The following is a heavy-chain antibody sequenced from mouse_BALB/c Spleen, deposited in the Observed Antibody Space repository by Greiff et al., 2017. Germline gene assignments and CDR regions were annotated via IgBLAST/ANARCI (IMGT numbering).Heavy chain of an antibody. CDR1: GFTFTDYY. CDR2: IRNKANGYTT. Sequence: EVMLVESGGGLVQPGGSLRLSCATSGFTFTDYYMSWVRQPPGKALEWLGFIRNKANGYTTEYSASVKGRFTISRDNSQSILYLQMNTLRAEDSATYYCAGGYYGSFDYWGQGTTLTVSS. D-gene: IGHD1-1*01. V-gene: IGHV7-3*02. CDR3: AGGYYGSFDY. J-gene: IGHJ2*01.